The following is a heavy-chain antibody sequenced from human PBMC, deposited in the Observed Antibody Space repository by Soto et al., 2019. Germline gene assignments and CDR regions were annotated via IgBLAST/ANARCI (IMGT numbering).Heavy chain of an antibody. CDR2: IYYSGST. CDR3: ARARSDYHLDY. D-gene: IGHD3-16*01. V-gene: IGHV4-59*12. J-gene: IGHJ4*02. CDR1: GGSISSYY. Sequence: SETLSLTCTVSGGSISSYYWSWIRQPPGKGLEWIGYIYYSGSTNYNPSLKSRVTISVDTSKNQFSLKLSSVTAADTAVYYCARARSDYHLDYWGQGTLVTV.